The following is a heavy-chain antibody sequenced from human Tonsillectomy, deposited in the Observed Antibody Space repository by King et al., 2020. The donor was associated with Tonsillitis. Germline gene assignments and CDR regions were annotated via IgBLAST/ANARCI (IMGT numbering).Heavy chain of an antibody. J-gene: IGHJ5*02. CDR2: ISSSSSYI. V-gene: IGHV3-21*01. D-gene: IGHD2-8*02. CDR3: ASGGVKCCPDSCFDP. Sequence: VQLVESGGGLVKPGGSLRLSCAASGFTFSSYSMNWVRQAPGKGLEWVSSISSSSSYIYYADSVKGRFTISRENAKNSLYLQMNSLRAEDTAVYYCASGGVKCCPDSCFDPWGQGTLVTVSS. CDR1: GFTFSSYS.